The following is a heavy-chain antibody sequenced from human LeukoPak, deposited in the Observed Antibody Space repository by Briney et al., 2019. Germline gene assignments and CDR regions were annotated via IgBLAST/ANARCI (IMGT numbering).Heavy chain of an antibody. V-gene: IGHV1-2*06. D-gene: IGHD1-26*01. CDR2: INPNSGGT. Sequence: ASVKVSCKASGYTFTGYYIHWVRQAPGQGLEWMGRINPNSGGTNYAQKFQGRVTMTRTTAISTAYMELSRLTSDDTAVYYCASNRRWEWFDPWGQGTLVTVSS. J-gene: IGHJ5*02. CDR1: GYTFTGYY. CDR3: ASNRRWEWFDP.